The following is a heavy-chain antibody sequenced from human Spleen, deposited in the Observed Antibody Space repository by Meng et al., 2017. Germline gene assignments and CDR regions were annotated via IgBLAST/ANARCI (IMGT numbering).Heavy chain of an antibody. J-gene: IGHJ6*02. D-gene: IGHD3-3*01. CDR1: GGSFSGYY. CDR2: INHSGST. V-gene: IGHV4-34*01. CDR3: AREKVSNYEVAGGMDV. Sequence: SQTLSLTCAVYGGSFSGYYWSWIRQPPGKGLEWIGEINHSGSTNYNPSLKSRVTISVDTSKNQFSLKLSSVTAADTAVYYCAREKVSNYEVAGGMDVWGQGTTVTVSS.